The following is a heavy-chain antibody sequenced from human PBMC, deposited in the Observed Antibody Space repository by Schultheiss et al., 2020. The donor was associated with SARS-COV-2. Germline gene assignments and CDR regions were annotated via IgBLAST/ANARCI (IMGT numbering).Heavy chain of an antibody. CDR3: ARGYSSSWWVFDY. CDR2: INHSGST. Sequence: GSLRLSCAVYGGSFSGYYWSWIRQPPGKGLEWIGEINHSGSTNYNPSLKSRVTISVDTSKNQFSLKLSSVTAADTAVYYCARGYSSSWWVFDYWGQGTLVTVSS. D-gene: IGHD6-13*01. J-gene: IGHJ4*02. CDR1: GGSFSGYY. V-gene: IGHV4-34*01.